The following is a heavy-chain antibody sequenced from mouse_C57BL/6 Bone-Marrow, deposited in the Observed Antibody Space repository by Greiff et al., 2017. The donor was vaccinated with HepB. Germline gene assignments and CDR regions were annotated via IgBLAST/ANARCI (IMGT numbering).Heavy chain of an antibody. CDR3: ARDNCYAMDY. V-gene: IGHV1-81*01. J-gene: IGHJ4*01. CDR2: IYPRSGNT. Sequence: QVQLKESGAELVRPGASVKLSCKASGYTFTSYGISWVKQRTGQGLEWIGEIYPRSGNTYYNEKFKGKATLTADKSSSTAYMELSSLTSEDSAVYFCARDNCYAMDYWGRGTSVTVSS. CDR1: GYTFTSYG. D-gene: IGHD1-3*01.